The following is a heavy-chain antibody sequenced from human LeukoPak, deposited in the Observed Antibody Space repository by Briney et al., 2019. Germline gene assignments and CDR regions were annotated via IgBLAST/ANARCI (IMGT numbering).Heavy chain of an antibody. CDR1: GFTVSSNY. J-gene: IGHJ5*02. CDR3: TRDFKSYYDSSGYYEP. Sequence: GGSLRLSCVASGFTVSSNYMSWVRQAPGKGLEWVSVIYSGGSTYYADSVKGRFTISKDNSKNTLYLQMNSLRAEDTAVYYCTRDFKSYYDSSGYYEPWGQGTLVTVSS. V-gene: IGHV3-66*01. D-gene: IGHD3-22*01. CDR2: IYSGGST.